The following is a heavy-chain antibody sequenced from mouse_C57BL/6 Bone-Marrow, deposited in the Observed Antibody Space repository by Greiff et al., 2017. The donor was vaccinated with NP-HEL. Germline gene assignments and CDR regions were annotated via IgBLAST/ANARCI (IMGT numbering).Heavy chain of an antibody. CDR2: INHNNGGT. V-gene: IGHV1-22*01. CDR3: ARYGSSSSWFAY. J-gene: IGHJ3*01. CDR1: GYTFTDYN. D-gene: IGHD1-1*01. Sequence: EVQLQQSGPELVKPGASVKMSCKASGYTFTDYNMHWVKQSHGKSLEWIGYINHNNGGTTYNQKFKGKATLTVNKSSSTAYMELRSLTSEDSAVYYCARYGSSSSWFAYWGQGTLVTVSA.